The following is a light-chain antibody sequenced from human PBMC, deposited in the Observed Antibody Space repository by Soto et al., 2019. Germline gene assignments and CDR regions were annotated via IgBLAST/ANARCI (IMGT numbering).Light chain of an antibody. J-gene: IGKJ4*01. V-gene: IGKV3-11*01. CDR1: QSVSSY. Sequence: EIVLTQSPAAMSLSPGERATLSCRASQSVSSYLAWYQQKPGQAPRLLIYDASNRATGIPARFSGSGSGTDFTLTISSLEPEDFAVYYCQQRSSWPFTFGGGTRVEFK. CDR3: QQRSSWPFT. CDR2: DAS.